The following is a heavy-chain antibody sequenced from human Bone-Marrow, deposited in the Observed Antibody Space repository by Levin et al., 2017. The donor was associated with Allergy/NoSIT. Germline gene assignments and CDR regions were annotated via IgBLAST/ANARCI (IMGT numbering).Heavy chain of an antibody. V-gene: IGHV3-30*18. J-gene: IGHJ4*02. CDR3: AKEGASPILHFFDS. Sequence: PGGSLRLSCAASGFTFSSYDMHWVRQAPGKGLEWVAFISYDGSNTYYGDSVKGRFTISRDTSKNTLYLQMNTLRREDTAVYNCAKEGASPILHFFDSWGQGTLVTVSS. D-gene: IGHD1-26*01. CDR1: GFTFSSYD. CDR2: ISYDGSNT.